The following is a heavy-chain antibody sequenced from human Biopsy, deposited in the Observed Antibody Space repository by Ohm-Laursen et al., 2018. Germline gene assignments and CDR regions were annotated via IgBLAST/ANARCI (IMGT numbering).Heavy chain of an antibody. Sequence: GSLRLSCAASGFVFSDYSMSWVRQAPGKGLEWVSSVTTTSSYIYYADSVKGRFTISRDSSKNTLYLQMNSLRVEDTAVYYCARGPSGVATIGRGQGTLVTVSS. V-gene: IGHV3-21*01. CDR2: VTTTSSYI. CDR3: ARGPSGVATIG. D-gene: IGHD5-24*01. CDR1: GFVFSDYS. J-gene: IGHJ4*02.